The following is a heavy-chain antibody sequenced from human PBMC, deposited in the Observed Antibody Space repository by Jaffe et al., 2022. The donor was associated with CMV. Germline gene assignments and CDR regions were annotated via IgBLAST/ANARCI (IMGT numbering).Heavy chain of an antibody. CDR2: IWYDGSNK. V-gene: IGHV3-33*08. J-gene: IGHJ4*02. D-gene: IGHD6-19*01. Sequence: QVQLVESGGGVVQPGRSLRLSCAASGFTFSSYGMHWVRQAPGKGLEWVAVIWYDGSNKYYADSVKGRFTISRDNSKNTLYLQMNSLRAEDTAVYYCARDRVSSGWYRVYDYWGQGTLVTVSS. CDR3: ARDRVSSGWYRVYDY. CDR1: GFTFSSYG.